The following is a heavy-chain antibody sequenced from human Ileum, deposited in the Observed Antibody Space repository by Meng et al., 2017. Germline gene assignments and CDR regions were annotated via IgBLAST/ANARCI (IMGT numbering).Heavy chain of an antibody. CDR2: ITIYSNYI. V-gene: IGHV3-21*01. Sequence: GGSLRLSCAASGFTVSDYSMNWVRQAPGKGLAWVSSITIYSNYIYYADAVKGRFTISRDNAKNALFLQMNSLRAEDTALYYGARGSGSNYWNVIDYWGQGTLVTVSS. D-gene: IGHD1-26*01. CDR3: ARGSGSNYWNVIDY. J-gene: IGHJ4*02. CDR1: GFTVSDYS.